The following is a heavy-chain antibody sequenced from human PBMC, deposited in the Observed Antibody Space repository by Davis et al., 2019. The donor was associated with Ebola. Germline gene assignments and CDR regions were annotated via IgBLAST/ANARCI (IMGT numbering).Heavy chain of an antibody. CDR1: GGSISSSSSY. CDR3: ARGPRYYHILTGPEPFDP. J-gene: IGHJ5*02. V-gene: IGHV4-39*01. Sequence: SETLSLTCTVSGGSISSSSSYWGWIRQPPWKGLEWIGSIYYGGNTYYNPSLKSRVTISVDTSKNQFSLKLSSVTAADTAVYYCARGPRYYHILTGPEPFDPWGQGTLDTVSS. CDR2: IYYGGNT. D-gene: IGHD3-9*01.